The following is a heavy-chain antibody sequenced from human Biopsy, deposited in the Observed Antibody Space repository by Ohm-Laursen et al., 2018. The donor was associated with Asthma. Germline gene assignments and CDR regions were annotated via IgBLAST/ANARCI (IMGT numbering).Heavy chain of an antibody. D-gene: IGHD3-10*01. V-gene: IGHV1-18*01. CDR3: ARAVDYSHYYGIDV. Sequence: ASVKVSCKTSSYTFNSAGITWVRQAPGQGLESIGWISVYNGNTKVAQKLQDRVTMITDTSTSTAYMELRSLRSDDTAVYFCARAVDYSHYYGIDVWGQGTTVTVS. CDR2: ISVYNGNT. CDR1: SYTFNSAG. J-gene: IGHJ6*02.